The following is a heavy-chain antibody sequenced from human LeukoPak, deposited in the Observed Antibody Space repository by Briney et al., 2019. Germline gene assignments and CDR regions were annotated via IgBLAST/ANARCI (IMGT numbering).Heavy chain of an antibody. CDR3: ARDGGGGGYVDYFDY. J-gene: IGHJ4*02. Sequence: PGGSLRLSCAASGFTFNSYGMHWVRQAPGKGLDWAAIIWYDGSAKYYADSVKGRFTISRDNSKNTLYLQMNSLRAEDTAIYYCARDGGGGGYVDYFDYWGQGTLVTVSS. CDR1: GFTFNSYG. D-gene: IGHD2-21*01. V-gene: IGHV3-33*01. CDR2: IWYDGSAK.